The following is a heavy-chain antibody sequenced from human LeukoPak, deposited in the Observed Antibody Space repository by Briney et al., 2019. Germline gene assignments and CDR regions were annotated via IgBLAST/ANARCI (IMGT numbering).Heavy chain of an antibody. CDR1: GVTFSSYA. J-gene: IGHJ4*02. CDR3: AKEWDSSSWPDRRTYYFDY. V-gene: IGHV3-23*01. CDR2: ISGSGGST. D-gene: IGHD6-13*01. Sequence: GGALRLSCAASGVTFSSYAMSWVRQAPGKGLEWGLAISGSGGSTYYSEASKGGLTISRQNSTNTLYLQMNSLRPEDTAGYYCAKEWDSSSWPDRRTYYFDYWGQGTLVTVSS.